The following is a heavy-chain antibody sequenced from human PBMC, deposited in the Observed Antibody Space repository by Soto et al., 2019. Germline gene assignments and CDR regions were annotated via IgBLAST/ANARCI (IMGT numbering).Heavy chain of an antibody. V-gene: IGHV3-9*01. CDR1: GFTFDDNA. CDR2: INWKSDI. CDR3: AISQDRGGRTTFIY. J-gene: IGHJ4*02. Sequence: GGSLRLSCAVSGFTFDDNAMHWVRQAPEKGLEWVSGINWKSDIGYADSVKGRFTTSRDNAENSLYLQMNSLRAEDTALYYCAISQDRGGRTTFIYWGQGTRVTVSS. D-gene: IGHD3-16*01.